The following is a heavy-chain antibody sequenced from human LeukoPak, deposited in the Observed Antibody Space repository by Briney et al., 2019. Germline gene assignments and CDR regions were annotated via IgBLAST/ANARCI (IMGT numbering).Heavy chain of an antibody. D-gene: IGHD4-17*01. CDR1: GYTFTSYD. Sequence: GASVKVSCKASGYTFTSYDINWVRQAPGQGLEWMGRIIPILGIANYAQKFQGRVTITADKSTSTAYMELSSLRSEDTAVYYCAKTEYGDYALLLPRQEPYYFDYWGQGTLVTVSS. CDR3: AKTEYGDYALLLPRQEPYYFDY. J-gene: IGHJ4*02. V-gene: IGHV1-69*04. CDR2: IIPILGIA.